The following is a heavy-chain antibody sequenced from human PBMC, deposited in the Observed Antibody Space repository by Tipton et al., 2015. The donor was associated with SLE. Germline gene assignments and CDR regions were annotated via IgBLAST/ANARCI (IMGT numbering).Heavy chain of an antibody. CDR3: AKDVVGYCSDTSCFRKAHLDF. CDR1: GGSISSGGHY. CDR2: IHASGSSGST. V-gene: IGHV4-61*02. J-gene: IGHJ4*02. D-gene: IGHD2-2*01. Sequence: LRLSCTVSGGSISSGGHYWSWIRQPAGKGLEWIGRIHASGSSGSTEYNPSLKSRVSMSLDTSKNQFSLNLTSVTAADTALYYCAKDVVGYCSDTSCFRKAHLDFWGQGTLVTVSS.